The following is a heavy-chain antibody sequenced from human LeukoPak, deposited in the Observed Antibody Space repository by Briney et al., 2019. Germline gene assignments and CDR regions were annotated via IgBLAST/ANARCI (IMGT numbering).Heavy chain of an antibody. CDR2: IYYSGST. V-gene: IGHV4-59*01. CDR3: ARGLMVRGVIGYYYYMDV. D-gene: IGHD3-10*01. Sequence: SETLSLTCTVSGGSISSYYWSWIRQPPGKGLEWIGYIYYSGSTNYNPSIKSRVTISVDTSKNQFSLKLSSVTAADTAVYYCARGLMVRGVIGYYYYMDVWGKGTTVTVPS. J-gene: IGHJ6*03. CDR1: GGSISSYY.